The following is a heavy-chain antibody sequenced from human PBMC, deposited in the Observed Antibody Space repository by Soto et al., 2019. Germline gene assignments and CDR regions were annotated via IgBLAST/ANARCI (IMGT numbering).Heavy chain of an antibody. CDR1: GYTFTDFY. J-gene: IGHJ1*01. CDR2: LNPKNGGI. CDR3: VRGQSVLYVDL. V-gene: IGHV1-2*02. Sequence: ASVKVSCKSSGYTFTDFYIHWVRPAPGQGREWVVWLNPKNGGINYAQKFQGRVTMTRDTSVNTSYMDLSRLNFDDSAIYYCVRGQSVLYVDLWGRGTQVTVSS. D-gene: IGHD2-2*02.